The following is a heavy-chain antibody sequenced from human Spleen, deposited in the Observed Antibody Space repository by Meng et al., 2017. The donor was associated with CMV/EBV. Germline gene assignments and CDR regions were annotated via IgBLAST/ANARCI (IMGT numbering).Heavy chain of an antibody. CDR3: ARDGHGYSSSWYFSVDWFDP. V-gene: IGHV3-21*01. Sequence: GGSLRLSCAASGFTFADYPMNWVRQAPGKGLEWVSSISSSSSYIYYADSVKGRFTISRDNAKNSLYLQMNSLRAEDTAVYYCARDGHGYSSSWYFSVDWFDPWGQGTLVTVSS. CDR2: ISSSSSYI. D-gene: IGHD6-13*01. CDR1: GFTFADYP. J-gene: IGHJ5*02.